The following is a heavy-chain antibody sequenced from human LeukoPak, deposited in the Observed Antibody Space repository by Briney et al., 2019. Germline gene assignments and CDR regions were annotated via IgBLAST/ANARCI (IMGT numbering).Heavy chain of an antibody. Sequence: SETLSLTCAVYGGSFSGYYWSWIRQPPGKGLEWIGEINHSGSTNYNPSLKSRVTISVDTSKNQFSLKLSSVTAADTAVYYRARVLYSNFPRMDVWGKGTTVTVSS. CDR1: GGSFSGYY. CDR2: INHSGST. D-gene: IGHD4-11*01. J-gene: IGHJ6*04. V-gene: IGHV4-34*01. CDR3: ARVLYSNFPRMDV.